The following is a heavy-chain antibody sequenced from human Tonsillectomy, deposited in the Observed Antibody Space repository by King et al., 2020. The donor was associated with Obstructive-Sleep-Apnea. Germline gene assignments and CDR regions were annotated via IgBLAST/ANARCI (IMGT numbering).Heavy chain of an antibody. D-gene: IGHD7-27*01. CDR1: GFTFSSYA. Sequence: VQLVESGGRLVQPGGSLRLSCAASGFTFSSYAMSWVRQAPGKGLEWVSAISGSGGDRYYADSVRGRFTISRDNSKNTLYLQMNSLRAEDTAVFYCAKDLTGLYGMDVWGRGTTVTVSS. CDR3: AKDLTGLYGMDV. V-gene: IGHV3-23*04. CDR2: ISGSGGDR. J-gene: IGHJ6*02.